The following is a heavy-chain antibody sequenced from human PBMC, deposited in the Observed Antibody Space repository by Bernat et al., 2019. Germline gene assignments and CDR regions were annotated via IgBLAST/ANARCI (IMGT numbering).Heavy chain of an antibody. CDR3: ARTLKGAVAGQYYYYMDV. CDR1: GYTFTGYA. J-gene: IGHJ6*03. CDR2: INTGDGSA. D-gene: IGHD6-19*01. Sequence: QVQLVQSGAEVKKPGASVKVSCKASGYTFTGYAMHWVRQAPGQRLEWTGWINTGDGSAKYSQKFQGRVTITSDTSASTACMELSSLRSEDTAVYYCARTLKGAVAGQYYYYMDVWGKGTTVTVSS. V-gene: IGHV1-3*04.